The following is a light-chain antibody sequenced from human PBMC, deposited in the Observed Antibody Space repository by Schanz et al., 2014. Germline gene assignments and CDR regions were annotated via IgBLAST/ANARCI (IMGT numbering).Light chain of an antibody. Sequence: QSALTQPASVSGSPGQSITISCTGTSSDVGGYNYVSWYQQHPGKAPKLMIYEVSNRPSGVPDRFSGSKSGNTASLTISGLQAEDEADYYCCSYVSSTTPYVFGFGTKLTVL. CDR1: SSDVGGYNY. CDR3: CSYVSSTTPYV. J-gene: IGLJ1*01. V-gene: IGLV2-14*01. CDR2: EVS.